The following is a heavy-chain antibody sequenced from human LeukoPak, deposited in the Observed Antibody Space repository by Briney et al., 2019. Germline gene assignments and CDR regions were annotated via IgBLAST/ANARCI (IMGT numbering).Heavy chain of an antibody. CDR1: GGSISSGSYS. CDR2: IYYSGST. Sequence: SQTLSLTCTVSGGSISSGSYSWSWIRQRPGKGLEWIGYIYYSGSTYYNPSLKSRVTISVDTSKNQFSLKLSSVTAADTAVYYCARDLWGYYDSSGYSIGTAWGQGTLVTVAS. CDR3: ARDLWGYYDSSGYSIGTA. V-gene: IGHV4-31*03. J-gene: IGHJ5*02. D-gene: IGHD3-22*01.